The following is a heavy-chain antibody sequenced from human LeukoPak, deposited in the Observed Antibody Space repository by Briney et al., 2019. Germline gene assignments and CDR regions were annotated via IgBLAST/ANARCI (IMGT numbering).Heavy chain of an antibody. V-gene: IGHV3-72*01. Sequence: GGSLRLSCAASGFTFSGSAMHWVRQASGKGLEWVGRIRNKANSYTTECAASVKGRFTISRDDSKNSLYLQMSSLKTEDNALYYCARARYSANDYSDYWGQGTLVTVSS. CDR2: IRNKANSYTT. D-gene: IGHD1-26*01. CDR3: ARARYSANDYSDY. J-gene: IGHJ4*02. CDR1: GFTFSGSA.